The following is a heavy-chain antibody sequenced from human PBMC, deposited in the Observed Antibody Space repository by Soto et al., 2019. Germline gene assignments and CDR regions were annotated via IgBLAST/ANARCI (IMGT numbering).Heavy chain of an antibody. CDR3: ARDVMDTGNDY. CDR1: GFTFSSYI. V-gene: IGHV3-21*01. Sequence: GGSLRLSCAASGFTFSSYIMNWVRQAPGKGLEWVSSISSSSSYIYYADSVKGRFTISRDNAKNSLYLQMNSLRAEDTAVYYCARDVMDTGNDYWGQGTMVTVSS. J-gene: IGHJ4*02. D-gene: IGHD5-18*01. CDR2: ISSSSSYI.